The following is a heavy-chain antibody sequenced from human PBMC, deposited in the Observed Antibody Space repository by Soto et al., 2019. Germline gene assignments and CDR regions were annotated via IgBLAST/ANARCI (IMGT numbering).Heavy chain of an antibody. J-gene: IGHJ6*02. Sequence: QVQLQESGPGLVKPSETLSLTCTVSGGSISSYYWSWIRQPPGKGLEWIGYIYYSGSTNYNPSLKSQVTIPVDASKNQFSLKLSSVTAADTAVYYCARAPRGGCYSVSSGMDVWGQGTTVTVSS. CDR2: IYYSGST. D-gene: IGHD1-26*01. CDR3: ARAPRGGCYSVSSGMDV. CDR1: GGSISSYY. V-gene: IGHV4-59*01.